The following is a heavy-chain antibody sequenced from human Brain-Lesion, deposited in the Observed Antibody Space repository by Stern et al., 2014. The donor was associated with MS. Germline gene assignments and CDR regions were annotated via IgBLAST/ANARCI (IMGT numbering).Heavy chain of an antibody. V-gene: IGHV3-30*18. CDR1: GFTFSSYD. CDR3: AKNPGGFTID. D-gene: IGHD3-3*01. CDR2: ISYDGSNK. J-gene: IGHJ4*02. Sequence: VQLEEPGGGVVQPGRSRRLSCAASGFTFSSYDLHWVRQGPGKGLEWVASISYDGSNKYYADSVKGRFTISRDNSKNTLFLQMNSLRTEDTAVYYCAKNPGGFTIDWGQGTLVTVSS.